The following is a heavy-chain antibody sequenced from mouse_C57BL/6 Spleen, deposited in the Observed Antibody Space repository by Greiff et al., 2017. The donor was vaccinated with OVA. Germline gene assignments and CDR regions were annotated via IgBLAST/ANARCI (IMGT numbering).Heavy chain of an antibody. CDR1: GFSLTSYG. D-gene: IGHD2-4*01. CDR2: IWRGGST. CDR3: AKDYDGSFDY. V-gene: IGHV2-5*01. J-gene: IGHJ2*01. Sequence: QVQLQQSGPGLVQPSQSLSITCTVSGFSLTSYGVHWVRQSPGKGLEWLGVIWRGGSTDYNAAFMSRLSFTKDNSKSQVFFKMNSLQADDTAIYYCAKDYDGSFDYWGQGTTLTVSS.